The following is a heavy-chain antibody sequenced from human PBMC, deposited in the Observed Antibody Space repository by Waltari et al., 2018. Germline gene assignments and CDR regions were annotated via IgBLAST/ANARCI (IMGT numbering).Heavy chain of an antibody. Sequence: EVQLVESGGGLVQPGGSLRLSCEVSGFTFVTYWMPWVRQVPGKGLVWVARINSDGITINYAYSVKGRFTISRDNAKNTVYLQMNSLRVEDTAVYFCARVRLAHYDYFGFDVWGQWTTVTVSS. J-gene: IGHJ6*02. V-gene: IGHV3-74*01. D-gene: IGHD6-6*01. CDR3: ARVRLAHYDYFGFDV. CDR2: INSDGITI. CDR1: GFTFVTYW.